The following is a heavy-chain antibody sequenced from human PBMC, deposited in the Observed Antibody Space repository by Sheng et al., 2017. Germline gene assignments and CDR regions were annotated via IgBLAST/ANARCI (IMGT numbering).Heavy chain of an antibody. D-gene: IGHD3-9*01. CDR2: ARNKLKGYTT. CDR1: GFTFSDHY. CDR3: ARAEVDPSDYYMDV. Sequence: EVQLVESGGGLVQPGGSLRLSCSVSGFTFSDHYMDWVRQAPGKGLEWVGRARNKLKGYTTEYAASVKGRFTISRDDSKNSLYMQMNSLKTEDTAVYYCARAEVDPSDYYMDVWGKGTTVTVSS. J-gene: IGHJ6*03. V-gene: IGHV3-72*01.